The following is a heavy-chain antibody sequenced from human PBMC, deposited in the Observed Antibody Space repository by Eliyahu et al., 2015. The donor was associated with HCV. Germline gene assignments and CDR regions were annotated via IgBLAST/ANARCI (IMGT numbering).Heavy chain of an antibody. Sequence: EVQLLESGGGLVQPGGSLRLSCAASGFTFSSYAMSWVRQAPGKGLEWVSAISGSGGGAAYADSVKGRFTISRDNSKNTLYLQMNSLRAEDTAVYYCAKDPLPFMVQGSFPVWGQGTLVTVSS. CDR1: GFTFSSYA. CDR2: ISGSGGGA. D-gene: IGHD3-10*01. V-gene: IGHV3-23*01. CDR3: AKDPLPFMVQGSFPV. J-gene: IGHJ4*02.